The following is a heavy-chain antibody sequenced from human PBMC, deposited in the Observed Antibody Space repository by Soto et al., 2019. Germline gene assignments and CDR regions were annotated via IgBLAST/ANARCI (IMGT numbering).Heavy chain of an antibody. J-gene: IGHJ6*02. D-gene: IGHD3-10*01. CDR1: GFTFSSYA. Sequence: PGGSLRLSCAASGFTFSSYAMHWVRQAPGKGLEWVAVISYDGSNKYYADSVKGRFTISRDNSKNTLYLQMNSLRAEDTAVYYCARDKVRGARYYYYGMDVWGQGTTVTVSS. CDR3: ARDKVRGARYYYYGMDV. CDR2: ISYDGSNK. V-gene: IGHV3-30-3*01.